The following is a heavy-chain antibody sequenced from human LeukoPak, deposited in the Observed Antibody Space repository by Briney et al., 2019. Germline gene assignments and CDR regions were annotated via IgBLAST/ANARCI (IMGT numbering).Heavy chain of an antibody. Sequence: GGSLRLSCAASGFTLSSYWMQWVRQAPGKGLVWVSRINNDGSGTTYADSVKGRFTISRDNSKNTLYLQMNSLRAEDTAVYYCARARSSYGYGDAFDIWGQGTMVTVSS. D-gene: IGHD5-18*01. CDR3: ARARSSYGYGDAFDI. J-gene: IGHJ3*02. CDR1: GFTLSSYW. CDR2: INNDGSGT. V-gene: IGHV3-74*01.